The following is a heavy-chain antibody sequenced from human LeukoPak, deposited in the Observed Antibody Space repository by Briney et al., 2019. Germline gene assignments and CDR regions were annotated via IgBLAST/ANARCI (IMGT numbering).Heavy chain of an antibody. V-gene: IGHV1-46*01. CDR1: GHTFTIYY. Sequence: ASVKVFCKVSGHTFTIYYMHWARQAPGQGLEWMGIINPRGGSTSYAQKSQGRVTITRDTYTSTVYMELSSLRSEDTAVYYCARVGSGDSSAYLVGSFDYWGQGTGDTVSS. D-gene: IGHD3-22*01. CDR3: ARVGSGDSSAYLVGSFDY. CDR2: INPRGGST. J-gene: IGHJ4*02.